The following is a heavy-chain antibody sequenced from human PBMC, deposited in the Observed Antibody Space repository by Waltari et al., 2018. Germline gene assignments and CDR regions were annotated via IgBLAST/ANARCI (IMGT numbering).Heavy chain of an antibody. CDR3: AKVEGGIVTRYYALDI. V-gene: IGHV3-23*01. CDR1: GVTLGISA. Sequence: EVQLLESGGGLVQPGGSVRLSCAASGVTLGISALSWVRQAPGKGLGWISGISGSRSSTYYADSVKGRFTISRDNSKNTLYLQMNSLRVEDTAVYFCAKVEGGIVTRYYALDIWGQGTMVTVSS. J-gene: IGHJ3*02. CDR2: ISGSRSST. D-gene: IGHD3-16*02.